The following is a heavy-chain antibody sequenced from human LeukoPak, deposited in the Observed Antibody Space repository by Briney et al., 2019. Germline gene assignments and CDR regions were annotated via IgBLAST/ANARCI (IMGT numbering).Heavy chain of an antibody. D-gene: IGHD6-13*01. CDR3: AREEVDSSSWYPLRWFDP. CDR2: ISAYNGNT. Sequence: ASVKVSCKASGYTFTSYGISWVRRAPGQGLEWMGWISAYNGNTNYAQKLQGRVTMTTDTSTSTAYMELRSLRSDDTAVYYCAREEVDSSSWYPLRWFDPWGQGTLVTVSS. CDR1: GYTFTSYG. J-gene: IGHJ5*02. V-gene: IGHV1-18*01.